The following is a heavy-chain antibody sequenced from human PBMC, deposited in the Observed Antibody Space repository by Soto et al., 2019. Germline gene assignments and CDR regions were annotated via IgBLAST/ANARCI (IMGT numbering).Heavy chain of an antibody. J-gene: IGHJ4*02. CDR3: ARGSVAGRRFDY. CDR1: GYTFTSYY. Sequence: QVQLVQSGAEVEKPGASMKVSCKSSGYTFTSYYIHWVRRAPGQVLEWMGIINPSGGSTSYAQKFPGRVTMTRDTSTSTVYMELSSLTSEDTAVYYCARGSVAGRRFDYWGEGSLVTVSS. V-gene: IGHV1-46*01. D-gene: IGHD6-19*01. CDR2: INPSGGST.